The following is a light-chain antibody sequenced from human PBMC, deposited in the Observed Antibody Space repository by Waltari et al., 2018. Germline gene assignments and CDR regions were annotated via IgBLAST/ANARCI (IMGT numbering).Light chain of an antibody. CDR3: QHYVRLPAT. J-gene: IGKJ1*01. CDR2: GAS. CDR1: QSVGTS. Sequence: EVVLTQPPGTLSLSPGERSTLACSASQSVGTSLAWYQHKPGQAPRLLIFGASRRATGIPDRFSGSGSGTDFSLTISRLEPEDFAVYYCQHYVRLPATFGQGTKVEI. V-gene: IGKV3-20*01.